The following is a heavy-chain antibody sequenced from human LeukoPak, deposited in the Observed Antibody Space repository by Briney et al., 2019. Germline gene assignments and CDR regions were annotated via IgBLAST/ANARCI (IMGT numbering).Heavy chain of an antibody. D-gene: IGHD3-10*01. J-gene: IGHJ4*02. CDR3: AREYGSGSYDGDY. CDR1: GFTFSSYS. V-gene: IGHV3-21*01. Sequence: GGSLRLSCAASGFTFSSYSMNWVRQAPGKGLEWVSSISSSSSYIYYADSVKDRFTISRDNAENSLYLQMNSLRAEDTAVYYCAREYGSGSYDGDYWGQGTLVTVSS. CDR2: ISSSSSYI.